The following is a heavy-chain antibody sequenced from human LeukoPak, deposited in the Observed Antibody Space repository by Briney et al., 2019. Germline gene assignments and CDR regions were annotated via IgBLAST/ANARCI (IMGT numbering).Heavy chain of an antibody. V-gene: IGHV3-30*18. D-gene: IGHD6-13*01. Sequence: PGRSLRLSCAASGFTLSDYGMHWVRRAPGKGLEWVAMISFGGAETYYGDSVKGRFSISRDSSKNTVYLQMNSLRAEDTAVYFFAKDWYSSRWCNWFDPWGQGTLVTVSS. J-gene: IGHJ5*02. CDR2: ISFGGAET. CDR3: AKDWYSSRWCNWFDP. CDR1: GFTLSDYG.